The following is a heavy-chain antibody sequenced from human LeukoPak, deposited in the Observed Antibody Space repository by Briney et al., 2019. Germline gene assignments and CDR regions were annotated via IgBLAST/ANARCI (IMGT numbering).Heavy chain of an antibody. CDR3: ARAVRGRGFDY. CDR2: MNPNSGNT. D-gene: IGHD3-10*01. J-gene: IGHJ4*02. Sequence: VASVKVSCKASGYTFTSYDINWVRQATGQGLEWMGWMNPNSGNTGYAQKFQGRVTMTRNTSISTDYMGLSSLRSEDTAVYYCARAVRGRGFDYWGQGTLVTVSS. CDR1: GYTFTSYD. V-gene: IGHV1-8*01.